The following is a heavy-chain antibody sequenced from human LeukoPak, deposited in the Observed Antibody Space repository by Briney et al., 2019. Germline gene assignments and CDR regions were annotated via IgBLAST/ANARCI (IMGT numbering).Heavy chain of an antibody. Sequence: GGSLRLSCAASGFTFSSYWMHWVRQAPGKGLVWVSRINSDGSSTSDADSVKGRFTISRDDSKSIAYLQMNSLKTEDTAVYYCTSEVATIFGVVIDYWGQGTLVTVSS. D-gene: IGHD3-3*01. CDR2: INSDGSST. J-gene: IGHJ4*02. CDR3: TSEVATIFGVVIDY. CDR1: GFTFSSYW. V-gene: IGHV3-74*01.